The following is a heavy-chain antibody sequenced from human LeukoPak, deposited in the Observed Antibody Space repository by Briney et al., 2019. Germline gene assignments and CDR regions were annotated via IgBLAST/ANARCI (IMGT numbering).Heavy chain of an antibody. CDR1: GFTFSDYY. CDR3: ARGRYYYYYYMDV. J-gene: IGHJ6*03. Sequence: GGSLRLSCAASGFTFSDYYMSWIRQAPGKGLEWVSYISSSGSTIYYADSVKGRFTISRDNAKNSLYLQMNSLRAEDTDVYYCARGRYYYYYYMDVWGKGTTVTVSS. CDR2: ISSSGSTI. V-gene: IGHV3-11*01.